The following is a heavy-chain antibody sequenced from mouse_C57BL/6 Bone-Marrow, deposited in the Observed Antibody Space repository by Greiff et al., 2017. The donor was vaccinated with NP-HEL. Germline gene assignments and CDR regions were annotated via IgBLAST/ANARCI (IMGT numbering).Heavy chain of an antibody. D-gene: IGHD1-1*01. V-gene: IGHV1-18*01. CDR2: INPNNGGT. J-gene: IGHJ3*01. CDR3: ARPPYYYGSSYGGFAY. CDR1: GYTFTDYN. Sequence: VQLQQSGPELVKPGASVKIPCKASGYTFTDYNMDWVKQSHGKSLEWIGDINPNNGGTIYNQKFKGKATLTVDKSSSTAYMELRSLTSEDTAVYYCARPPYYYGSSYGGFAYWGQGTLVTVSA.